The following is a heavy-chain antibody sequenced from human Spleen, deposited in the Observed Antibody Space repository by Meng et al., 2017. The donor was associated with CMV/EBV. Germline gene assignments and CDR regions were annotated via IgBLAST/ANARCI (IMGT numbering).Heavy chain of an antibody. CDR3: ASVRGLVPAGPFDF. CDR2: ISASNSNT. J-gene: IGHJ4*02. V-gene: IGHV1-18*01. D-gene: IGHD2-2*01. Sequence: SGYPFSTSGLAWVRQAPGQGLEWMGWISASNSNTNYALKFQGRVTMTTDTSTSTAHMELRGLKSDDTAVYYCASVRGLVPAGPFDFWGQGTLVTVSS. CDR1: GYPFSTSG.